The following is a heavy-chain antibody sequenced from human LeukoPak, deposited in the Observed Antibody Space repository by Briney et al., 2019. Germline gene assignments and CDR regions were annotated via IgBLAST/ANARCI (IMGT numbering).Heavy chain of an antibody. Sequence: PSETLSLTYSVSGGSISSYYWSWIRQPPGKGLEWIGYLSYSGSTNYSPSLKSRVTISLDTSKNQFSLKLISVTAADTAVYYCARHDSSGYYNWGQGMLVTVSS. CDR1: GGSISSYY. CDR3: ARHDSSGYYN. D-gene: IGHD3-22*01. CDR2: LSYSGST. V-gene: IGHV4-59*01. J-gene: IGHJ4*02.